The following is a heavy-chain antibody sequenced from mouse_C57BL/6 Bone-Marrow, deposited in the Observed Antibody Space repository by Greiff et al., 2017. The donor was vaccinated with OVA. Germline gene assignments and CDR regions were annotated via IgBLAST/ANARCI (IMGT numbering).Heavy chain of an antibody. V-gene: IGHV1-64*01. CDR3: ARTPYVVSVGAY. Sequence: VQLQQPGAELVKPGASVKLSCKASGYTFTSYWMHWVKQRPGQGLEWIGMIHPNSGSTNYNEKFKSKATLTVDKSSSTAYMQLSSLTSGDSAVYYCARTPYVVSVGAYWGRGTSLTVSS. J-gene: IGHJ4*01. D-gene: IGHD6-5*01. CDR2: IHPNSGST. CDR1: GYTFTSYW.